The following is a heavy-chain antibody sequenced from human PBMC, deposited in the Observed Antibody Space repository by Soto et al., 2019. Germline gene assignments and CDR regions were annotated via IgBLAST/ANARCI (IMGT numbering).Heavy chain of an antibody. J-gene: IGHJ6*02. CDR2: ISGSGGST. CDR1: GFTFSSYA. V-gene: IGHV3-23*01. Sequence: GGSLRLSCAASGFTFSSYAMSWVRQAPGKGLEWVSAISGSGGSTYYADSVKGRFTISRDNSKNTLYLQMNSLRAEDTAVYYCAKDSPSYYYGSGGVYHYYYGMDVWGQGTTVTVSS. D-gene: IGHD3-10*01. CDR3: AKDSPSYYYGSGGVYHYYYGMDV.